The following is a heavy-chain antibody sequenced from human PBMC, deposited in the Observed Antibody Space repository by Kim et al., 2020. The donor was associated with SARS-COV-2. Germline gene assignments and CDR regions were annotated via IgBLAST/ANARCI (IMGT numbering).Heavy chain of an antibody. V-gene: IGHV4-34*01. CDR3: ARGDCSSTSCSLKTVGWFDP. CDR1: GGSFSGYY. D-gene: IGHD2-2*01. J-gene: IGHJ5*02. CDR2: IIHSVST. Sequence: SETLSLTCVVFGGSFSGYYWSWIRQLPGKGLEWLGVIIHSVSTNYNPFLKSRVTISVDTSKNQFSLKLSSVTAADTAVYYCARGDCSSTSCSLKTVGWFDPWGRAILVTLPS.